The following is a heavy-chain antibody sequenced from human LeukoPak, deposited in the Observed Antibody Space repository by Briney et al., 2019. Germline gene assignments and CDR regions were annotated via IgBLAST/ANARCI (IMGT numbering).Heavy chain of an antibody. Sequence: ASAKVSCKASGYTFTGYYMHWVRQAPGQGLEWMGWINPNSGGTNYAQKFQGRVTMTRDTSISTAYMELSRLRSDDTAVYYCARGTLQLWSYYFDYWGQGTLVTVSS. CDR2: INPNSGGT. J-gene: IGHJ4*02. D-gene: IGHD5-18*01. CDR3: ARGTLQLWSYYFDY. CDR1: GYTFTGYY. V-gene: IGHV1-2*02.